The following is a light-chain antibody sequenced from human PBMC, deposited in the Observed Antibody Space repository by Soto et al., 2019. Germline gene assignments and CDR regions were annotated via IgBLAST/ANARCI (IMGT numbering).Light chain of an antibody. J-gene: IGKJ1*01. Sequence: DIQMTQSPSALSASVGDRVTITCRASQSVSGWLAWYQQKPGKAPKLLIYDVSSLERGVPSRFSGSGSGTEFTLTISGLNPDDFATYYCQQYESYSWTFGPGTKVELK. CDR2: DVS. CDR3: QQYESYSWT. V-gene: IGKV1-5*01. CDR1: QSVSGW.